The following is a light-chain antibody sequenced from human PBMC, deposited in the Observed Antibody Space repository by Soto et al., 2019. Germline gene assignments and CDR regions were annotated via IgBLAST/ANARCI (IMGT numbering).Light chain of an antibody. CDR2: AAS. V-gene: IGKV1-6*01. Sequence: AIQMTQSPTSLSASVGDRVTITCRASQDIRNDLGWYQQKPGKAPQLLIYAASTLQSGVPSRFSGSGSGTEFTLTISSHQPADFATYYCLQDYNYPRTFGQGTKVEIK. CDR3: LQDYNYPRT. J-gene: IGKJ1*01. CDR1: QDIRND.